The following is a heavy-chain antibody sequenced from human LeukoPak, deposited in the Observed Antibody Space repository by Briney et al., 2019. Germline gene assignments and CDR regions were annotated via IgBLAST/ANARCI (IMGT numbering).Heavy chain of an antibody. J-gene: IGHJ4*02. V-gene: IGHV3-66*01. CDR2: IFSHGET. CDR3: ARDPQAVSINTYA. Sequence: GGSLRLSCAASGFTVGYNYMNWVRQAPGKGLEWVSLIFSHGETSYADSVKGRFTISRDNSKNTLYLQMNGLRVEDTAVYYCARDPQAVSINTYAWGQGTLVTVSS. CDR1: GFTVGYNY. D-gene: IGHD2-8*01.